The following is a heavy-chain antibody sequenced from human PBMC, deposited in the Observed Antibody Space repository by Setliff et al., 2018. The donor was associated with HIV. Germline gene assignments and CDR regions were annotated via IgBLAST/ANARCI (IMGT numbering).Heavy chain of an antibody. Sequence: NPSETLSLTCAVYGGSFSGYYWSWIRQPPGKGLEWIGEVTHSGRTNYNPSLESRVTTSVDTSKKQFSLRLTSVTAADTAVYYCARGVRDNSGWSSYYFDYWGQGTLVTV. J-gene: IGHJ4*02. CDR1: GGSFSGYY. V-gene: IGHV4-34*01. D-gene: IGHD6-19*01. CDR3: ARGVRDNSGWSSYYFDY. CDR2: VTHSGRT.